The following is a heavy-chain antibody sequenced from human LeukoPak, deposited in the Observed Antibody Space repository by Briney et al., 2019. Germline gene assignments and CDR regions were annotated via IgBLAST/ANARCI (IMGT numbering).Heavy chain of an antibody. CDR1: GFTFSSYG. J-gene: IGHJ4*02. V-gene: IGHV3-30*03. CDR3: ARSDSTSRTATDY. CDR2: VSYDESNK. Sequence: GGSLRLSCAASGFTFSSYGMHWVRQAPGKGLEWVAVVSYDESNKYYADSVKGRFTISRDNSKNTLYLQMNSLRAEDTAVYYCARSDSTSRTATDYWGQGTLVTVSS. D-gene: IGHD2-21*02.